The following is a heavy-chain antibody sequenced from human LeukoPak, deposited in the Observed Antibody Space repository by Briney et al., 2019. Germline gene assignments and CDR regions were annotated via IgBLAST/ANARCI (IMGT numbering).Heavy chain of an antibody. Sequence: SETLSLTCTVSGGSISSYYWSWIRQPPGKGLEWIGYIYYSGSTNYNPSLKSRVTISVDTSKNQFSLRLSSVTAADTAVYYCARSRYCSGGSCYFDYWGQGTLVTVSS. CDR1: GGSISSYY. J-gene: IGHJ4*02. CDR2: IYYSGST. V-gene: IGHV4-59*01. CDR3: ARSRYCSGGSCYFDY. D-gene: IGHD2-15*01.